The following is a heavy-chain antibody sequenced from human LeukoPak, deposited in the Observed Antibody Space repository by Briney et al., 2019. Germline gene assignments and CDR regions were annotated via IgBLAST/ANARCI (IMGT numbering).Heavy chain of an antibody. D-gene: IGHD5-12*01. V-gene: IGHV3-21*01. Sequence: CVSSISSSSSYIYYADSVKGRFTISRDNAKNSLYLQMNSLRAEDTAVYYCASSINYMDVWGKGTTVTVSS. J-gene: IGHJ6*03. CDR3: ASSINYMDV. CDR2: ISSSSSYI.